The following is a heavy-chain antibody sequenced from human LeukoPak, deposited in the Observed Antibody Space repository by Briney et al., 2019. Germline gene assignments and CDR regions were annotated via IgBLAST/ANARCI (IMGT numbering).Heavy chain of an antibody. CDR3: AKDHYDILTGKD. D-gene: IGHD3-9*01. Sequence: PGGSLRLSCAASGFNFNIYAMNWVRQAPGKGLEWVSLITGNAGAIYYADSVKGRFTISRDNSENTLYLQLNSLRADDTAVYYCAKDHYDILTGKDLGQGTLVTVSS. CDR2: ITGNAGAI. V-gene: IGHV3-23*01. J-gene: IGHJ4*02. CDR1: GFNFNIYA.